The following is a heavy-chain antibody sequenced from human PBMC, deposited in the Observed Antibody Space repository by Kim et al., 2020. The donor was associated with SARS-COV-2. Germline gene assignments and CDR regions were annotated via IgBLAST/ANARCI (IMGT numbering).Heavy chain of an antibody. CDR3: ARGDYVWGSYRPLDY. V-gene: IGHV3-20*01. D-gene: IGHD3-16*02. J-gene: IGHJ4*02. Sequence: GGSLRLSCAASGFTFDDYGMSWVRQAPGKGLEWVSGINWNGGSTGYADSVKGRFTISRDNAKNSLYLQMNSLRAEDTALYHCARGDYVWGSYRPLDYWCQGTLVTVSS. CDR2: INWNGGST. CDR1: GFTFDDYG.